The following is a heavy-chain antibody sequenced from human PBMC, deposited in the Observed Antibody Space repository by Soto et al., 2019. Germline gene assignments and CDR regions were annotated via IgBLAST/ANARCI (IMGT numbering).Heavy chain of an antibody. D-gene: IGHD2-21*01. Sequence: QLQLQESGPGLVKPSETLSLTCFVSGGSISSRGDYWVWIRQSPGKGLEWIGNIYYNGNAYYNPSCKKRCPSSVDEPKNQSSLTLRCVPAAAAAVLYCAKSGGIIVIPDYWGQGTRVTVSS. V-gene: IGHV4-39*01. CDR3: AKSGGIIVIPDY. CDR1: GGSISSRGDY. CDR2: IYYNGNA. J-gene: IGHJ4*02.